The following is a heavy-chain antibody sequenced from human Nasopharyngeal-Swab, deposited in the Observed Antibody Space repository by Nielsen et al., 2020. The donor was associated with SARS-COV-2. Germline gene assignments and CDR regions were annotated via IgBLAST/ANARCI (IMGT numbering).Heavy chain of an antibody. CDR2: INHSGST. Sequence: ESLKISCAVYGGSFSGYYWSWIRQPPGKGLEWIGEINHSGSTNYNPSLKSRVTISVDTSKNQFSLKLSSVTAADTAVYYCARGHNCSGGSCYSSGYYFDYWGQGTLVTVSS. D-gene: IGHD2-15*01. J-gene: IGHJ4*02. CDR1: GGSFSGYY. V-gene: IGHV4-34*01. CDR3: ARGHNCSGGSCYSSGYYFDY.